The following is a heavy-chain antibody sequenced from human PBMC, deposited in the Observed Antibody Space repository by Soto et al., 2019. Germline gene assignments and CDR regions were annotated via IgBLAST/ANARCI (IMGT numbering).Heavy chain of an antibody. D-gene: IGHD1-26*01. Sequence: EVQLVESGGGLVQPGGSLRLSCVASGFTLSNYWMHWFRQAPGKGLVWVSRITNDGSTTYYADSVTGRFTISRDNAKNTLYLQVNSLRVEDTAVYYCARDQDGAGGTADYWGQGTRVTFS. J-gene: IGHJ4*02. CDR1: GFTLSNYW. V-gene: IGHV3-74*01. CDR3: ARDQDGAGGTADY. CDR2: ITNDGSTT.